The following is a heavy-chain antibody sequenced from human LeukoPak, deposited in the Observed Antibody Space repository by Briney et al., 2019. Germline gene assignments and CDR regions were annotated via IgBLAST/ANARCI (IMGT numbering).Heavy chain of an antibody. CDR1: GYTFTIYY. CDR3: ARENFPGSGSAKWFDP. Sequence: ASVTVSCKASGYTFTIYYIHWVRQAPGQGLEWMGWVNPYSGATNYAQKFQGRVTMTRDTSISTAYMELSRMQSDDTAVYYCARENFPGSGSAKWFDPWGQGTLVTVS. CDR2: VNPYSGAT. D-gene: IGHD3-10*01. J-gene: IGHJ5*02. V-gene: IGHV1-2*02.